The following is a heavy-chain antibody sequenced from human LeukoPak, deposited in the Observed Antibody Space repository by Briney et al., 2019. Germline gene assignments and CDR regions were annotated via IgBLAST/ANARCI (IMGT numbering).Heavy chain of an antibody. CDR2: IASDGSST. V-gene: IGHV3-74*01. Sequence: GGSLRLSCAASGFTFSRYWMNWVRQAPGKGLVSVSRIASDGSSTSYADSGKGRFTISRDNAKNTLYLQMNSLRAEDTAVYYCARDLQYCSGGSCNSPDYGMDVWGQGTTVTVSS. CDR3: ARDLQYCSGGSCNSPDYGMDV. D-gene: IGHD2-15*01. CDR1: GFTFSRYW. J-gene: IGHJ6*02.